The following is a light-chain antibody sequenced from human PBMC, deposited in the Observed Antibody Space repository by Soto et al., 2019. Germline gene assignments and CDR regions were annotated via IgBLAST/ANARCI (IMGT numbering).Light chain of an antibody. Sequence: DIQMTQSPSSLSTSVGDRVTITCRASQYIGTYLNWYQQKPGKAPKLLISSSSRLQSGVPPPFSGSGSWTDFTLTISRLQPGDFATYYCQQSFTIPWTFGQGTKVEIK. J-gene: IGKJ1*01. CDR1: QYIGTY. V-gene: IGKV1-39*01. CDR2: SSS. CDR3: QQSFTIPWT.